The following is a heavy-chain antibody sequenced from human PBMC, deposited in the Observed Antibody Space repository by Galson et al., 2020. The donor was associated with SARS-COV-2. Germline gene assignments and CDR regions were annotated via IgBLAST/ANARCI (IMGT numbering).Heavy chain of an antibody. CDR1: GGSISRSSSY. J-gene: IGHJ4*02. V-gene: IGHV4-39*01. D-gene: IGHD2-2*01. CDR2: GST. Sequence: SQTLSLACTVSGGSISRSSSYWGWIRQPPGTGLEWIGGSTYYNPSHKTPATISAATSKNQCSLKLSSVTAADTAVYYCARGALDCSSTSGLHFAYWGKGTLVTVSS. CDR3: ARGALDCSSTSGLHFAY.